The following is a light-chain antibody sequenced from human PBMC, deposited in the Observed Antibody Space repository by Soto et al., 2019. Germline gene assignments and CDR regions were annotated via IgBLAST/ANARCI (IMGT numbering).Light chain of an antibody. Sequence: EVVLTQRPVTLSLSPGETATLSCRASQSITSSYLAWYQQKPGQAPRLLISGTFSRATGIPDRFSGSGSGTDFTLTISRLYSEDFAVYNCQQYGSPLCPFGQGTKVDIK. CDR2: GTF. CDR3: QQYGSPLCP. V-gene: IGKV3-20*01. CDR1: QSITSSY. J-gene: IGKJ1*01.